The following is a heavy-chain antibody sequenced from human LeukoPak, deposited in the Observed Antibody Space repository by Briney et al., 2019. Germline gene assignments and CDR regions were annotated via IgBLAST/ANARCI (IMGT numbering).Heavy chain of an antibody. D-gene: IGHD4-17*01. CDR2: ISAYNGNT. J-gene: IGHJ5*02. CDR1: GYTFTSYG. Sequence: ASVKVSCKASGYTFTSYGISWVRQAPGQGLEWMGWISAYNGNTNYAQKLQGRVTMTTDTSTSTAYMELRSLRSDDTAAYYCAGERGDYGDYGINWFDPWGQGTLVTVPS. V-gene: IGHV1-18*01. CDR3: AGERGDYGDYGINWFDP.